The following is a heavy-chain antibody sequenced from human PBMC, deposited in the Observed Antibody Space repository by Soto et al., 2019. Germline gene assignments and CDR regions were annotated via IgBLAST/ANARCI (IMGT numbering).Heavy chain of an antibody. J-gene: IGHJ5*02. Sequence: LRLSCAAPGFTFSIYALHWVRQAPGKGLEWVAVMSPNGNNQYYADSVKGRFTISRDTSKNQFSLKLSSVTAADTAVYYCAREGTVVAATIDRNWFDPWGQGTLVTVSS. CDR3: AREGTVVAATIDRNWFDP. D-gene: IGHD2-15*01. CDR2: MSPNGNNQ. CDR1: GFTFSIYA. V-gene: IGHV3-30-3*01.